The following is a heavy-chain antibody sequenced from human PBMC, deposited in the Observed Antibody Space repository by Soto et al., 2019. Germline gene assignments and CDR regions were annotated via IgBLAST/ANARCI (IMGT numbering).Heavy chain of an antibody. CDR2: IYYSGIT. J-gene: IGHJ4*02. V-gene: IGHV4-39*01. CDR1: GISISSSSDY. Sequence: SATLSLTCPFSGISISSSSDYWGWIRRPPGKGLEWIGTIYYSGITYYNPSLKSRVTISVDTSKNQFSLKLTSVTAADTAVYYCARHGSNWGQGTLVTVSS. CDR3: ARHGSN.